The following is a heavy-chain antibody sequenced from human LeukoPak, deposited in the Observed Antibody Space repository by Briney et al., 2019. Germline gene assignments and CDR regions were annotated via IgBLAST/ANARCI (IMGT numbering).Heavy chain of an antibody. CDR2: INHSGST. D-gene: IGHD1-7*01. CDR3: TDKQNYN. V-gene: IGHV4-34*01. J-gene: IGHJ4*02. Sequence: ASETLSLTCAVYGGSFSGYYWSWIRQPPGKGLEWIGEINHSGSTNYNPSLKSRVTISVDTSKNQFSLKLSSVTAADTAVYYCTDKQNYNWGQGTLVTVSS. CDR1: GGSFSGYY.